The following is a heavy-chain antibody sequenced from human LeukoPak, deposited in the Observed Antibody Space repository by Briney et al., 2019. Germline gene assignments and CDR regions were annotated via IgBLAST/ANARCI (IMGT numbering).Heavy chain of an antibody. Sequence: SVKVSCKASGGTFSSYAISWVRQAPGQGLEWMGGIIPIFGTANYAQKFQGRVTITADESTSTAYMELSSLRPEDTAVYYCASLDIVVVPAAIRPNYYYYYYMDVWGKGTTVTVSS. CDR1: GGTFSSYA. J-gene: IGHJ6*03. V-gene: IGHV1-69*13. CDR2: IIPIFGTA. D-gene: IGHD2-2*02. CDR3: ASLDIVVVPAAIRPNYYYYYYMDV.